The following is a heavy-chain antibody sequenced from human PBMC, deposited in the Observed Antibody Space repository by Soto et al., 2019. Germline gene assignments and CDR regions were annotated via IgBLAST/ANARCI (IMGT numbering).Heavy chain of an antibody. CDR2: IIVSGGST. CDR1: GFTFSSYV. V-gene: IGHV3-23*01. Sequence: GGSLRLSCAASGFTFSSYVMSWVRQAPGKGLEWVSTIIVSGGSTYYADSVKGRFTISRDNSKNTLYLQMNSLRAEDTALYYCAKENGKARNAFPVYYYYCFDDWGQGTMVTVSS. J-gene: IGHJ4*01. D-gene: IGHD3-10*01. CDR3: AKENGKARNAFPVYYYYCFDD.